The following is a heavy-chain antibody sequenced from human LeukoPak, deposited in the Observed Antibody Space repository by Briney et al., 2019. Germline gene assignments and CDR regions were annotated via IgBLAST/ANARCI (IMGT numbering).Heavy chain of an antibody. CDR2: ISGSGGST. D-gene: IGHD6-19*01. CDR3: AKDRIAVAGPDAFDI. V-gene: IGHV3-23*01. CDR1: GFTFSSYA. Sequence: GGSLRLSCAASGFTFSSYAMCWVRQAPGKGLEWVSAISGSGGSTYYADSVKGGFTISRDNTKNTLYLQRNSLRAEDMAVYYCAKDRIAVAGPDAFDIWGQGTMVTVSS. J-gene: IGHJ3*02.